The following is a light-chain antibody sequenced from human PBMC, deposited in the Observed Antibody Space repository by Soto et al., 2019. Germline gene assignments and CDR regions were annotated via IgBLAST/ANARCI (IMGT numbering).Light chain of an antibody. Sequence: DIVLTQSPGTLSLSPGERATLSCRASQSISSSYLAWYQQKPGQAPRLLIYGASTRATGIPDRFSGSGSGSDFTLPIRRLEPEDFAVYYCQQYGSSPRITFGQGTRLEIK. CDR1: QSISSSY. CDR2: GAS. CDR3: QQYGSSPRIT. J-gene: IGKJ5*01. V-gene: IGKV3-20*01.